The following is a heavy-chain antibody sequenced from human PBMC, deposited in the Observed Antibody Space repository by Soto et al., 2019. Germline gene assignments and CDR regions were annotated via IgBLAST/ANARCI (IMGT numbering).Heavy chain of an antibody. CDR3: ARGTYYYDSSGYFNFDD. CDR1: GSTLSSYA. D-gene: IGHD3-22*01. J-gene: IGHJ4*02. V-gene: IGHV1-3*04. CDR2: INTGNGNT. Sequence: CKAAGSTLSSYAMHWVRQARGQRPEWMGWINTGNGNTKYSENFQGRATITNAKNSLYLQMNSLRAEDTAVYYCARGTYYYDSSGYFNFDDWGQGTLVTLSS.